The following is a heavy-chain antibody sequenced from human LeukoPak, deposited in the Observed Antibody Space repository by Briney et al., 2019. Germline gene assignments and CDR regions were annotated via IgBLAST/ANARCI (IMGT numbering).Heavy chain of an antibody. CDR3: AREGGPYRPLDY. J-gene: IGHJ4*02. CDR2: IFYTGST. Sequence: SETLSLTCTVSGGSISSSTYYWGWIRQPPGKGLEWIGNIFYTGSTYYHPSLKSRVTISVDTSKNQFSLKLSSVTAADTAVYYCAREGGPYRPLDYSGQGTLVTVSS. CDR1: GGSISSSTYY. V-gene: IGHV4-39*02.